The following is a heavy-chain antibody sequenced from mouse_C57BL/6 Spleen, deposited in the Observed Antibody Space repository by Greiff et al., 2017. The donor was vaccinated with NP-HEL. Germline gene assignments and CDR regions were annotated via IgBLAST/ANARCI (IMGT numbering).Heavy chain of an antibody. Sequence: QVQLQQPGTELVKPGAPVNLSGKASGSPFTSSWMPWVKQSPGQGLRWIGIIIPSNGGTNENEKSKSKATLPVDKSSSTAYMHLSSLTSEDSAVYYWASYYGSSHYYARDYWGQGTSVTVSS. D-gene: IGHD1-1*01. CDR1: GSPFTSSW. CDR3: ASYYGSSHYYARDY. J-gene: IGHJ4*01. V-gene: IGHV1-53*01. CDR2: IIPSNGGT.